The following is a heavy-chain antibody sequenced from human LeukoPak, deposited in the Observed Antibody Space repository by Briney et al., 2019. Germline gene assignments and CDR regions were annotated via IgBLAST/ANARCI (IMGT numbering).Heavy chain of an antibody. J-gene: IGHJ4*02. CDR2: IYSSGST. Sequence: PSETLSLTCTVSGDSISNYYWNWIRQPAGKGLEWIGRIYSSGSTNYNPSLKSRVTMSVDMSKKHFSLKLSSVTAADTAVYYCARGCGAYAFDYWGRGTLVTVSS. V-gene: IGHV4-4*07. CDR1: GDSISNYY. CDR3: ARGCGAYAFDY. D-gene: IGHD1-26*01.